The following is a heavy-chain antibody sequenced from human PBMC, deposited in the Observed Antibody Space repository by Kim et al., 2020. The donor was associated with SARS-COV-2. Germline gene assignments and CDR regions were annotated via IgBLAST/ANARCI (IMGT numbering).Heavy chain of an antibody. D-gene: IGHD5-18*01. V-gene: IGHV3-49*02. CDR2: TT. J-gene: IGHJ4*02. Sequence: TTAYAASAKGRFTISRDDSKSIAYLQMNSLKTEDTAVYYCTPGSYGPFDYWGQGTLVTVSS. CDR3: TPGSYGPFDY.